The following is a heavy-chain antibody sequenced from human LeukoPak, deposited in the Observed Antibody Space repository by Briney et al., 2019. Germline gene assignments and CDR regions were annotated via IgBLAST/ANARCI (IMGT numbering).Heavy chain of an antibody. CDR1: GFTFSSYS. CDR3: ARASRSWYYFDY. Sequence: GGSLRLSCAASGFTFSSYSMNWVRQAPGKGLEGVSFIITSSIYIYYADSVKGRFTISRDNAKNSLYLQMNSLRAEDTAVYCARASRSWYYFDYWGQGTLVTVSS. J-gene: IGHJ4*02. CDR2: IITSSIYI. V-gene: IGHV3-21*01. D-gene: IGHD6-13*01.